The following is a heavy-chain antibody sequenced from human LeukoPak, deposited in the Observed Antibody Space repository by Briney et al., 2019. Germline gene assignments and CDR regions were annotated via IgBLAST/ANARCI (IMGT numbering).Heavy chain of an antibody. D-gene: IGHD6-13*01. J-gene: IGHJ4*02. CDR1: GFTFDDYA. CDR3: AKGRGAIAAAGIDY. CDR2: ISWNSGSI. V-gene: IGHV3-9*01. Sequence: GGSLRLSCAASGFTFDDYAMHWVRQAPGKGLEWVSGISWNSGSIGYADSVKGRFTISRDNAKNSLYLQMNSLRAEDTALYYCAKGRGAIAAAGIDYWGQGTLVTVSS.